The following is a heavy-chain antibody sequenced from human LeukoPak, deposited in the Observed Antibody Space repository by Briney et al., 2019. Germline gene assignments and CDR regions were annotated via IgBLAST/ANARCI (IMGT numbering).Heavy chain of an antibody. Sequence: GGSLRLSCAASGFTFSSYEMSWVRQAPGKGLGWVGRIKSKTDGGTTDYAAPVKGRFTISRDDSKNTLYLQMNSLKTEDTAVYYCTTDHPYDYVWGSYRPLGYWGQGTLVTVSS. CDR1: GFTFSSYE. J-gene: IGHJ4*02. V-gene: IGHV3-15*01. CDR2: IKSKTDGGTT. CDR3: TTDHPYDYVWGSYRPLGY. D-gene: IGHD3-16*02.